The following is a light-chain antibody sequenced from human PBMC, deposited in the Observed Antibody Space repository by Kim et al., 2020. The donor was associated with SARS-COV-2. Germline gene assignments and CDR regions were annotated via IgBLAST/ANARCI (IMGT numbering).Light chain of an antibody. J-gene: IGLJ2*01. CDR1: SLRSYY. V-gene: IGLV3-19*01. Sequence: SSELTQDPAVSVALGQTVRITCQGDSLRSYYATWYQQKLGQAPILVIYGKNNRPSGIPDRFSGSSSGSTASLTITGTQAGDEADYYCNSRDSNDNVVFGGGTKVTVL. CDR2: GKN. CDR3: NSRDSNDNVV.